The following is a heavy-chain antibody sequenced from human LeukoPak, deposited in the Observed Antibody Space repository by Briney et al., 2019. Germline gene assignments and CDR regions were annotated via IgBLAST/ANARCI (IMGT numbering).Heavy chain of an antibody. CDR3: ARERIDFWSGYRRNDAFDI. D-gene: IGHD3-3*01. V-gene: IGHV1-18*01. Sequence: GASVKVSCKASGYTFTSYGISWVRQAPGQGLEWMGWISAYNGNTNYAQKLQGRVTMTTDTSTGTAYMELRSLRSDDTAVYYCARERIDFWSGYRRNDAFDIWGQGTMVTVSS. CDR2: ISAYNGNT. CDR1: GYTFTSYG. J-gene: IGHJ3*02.